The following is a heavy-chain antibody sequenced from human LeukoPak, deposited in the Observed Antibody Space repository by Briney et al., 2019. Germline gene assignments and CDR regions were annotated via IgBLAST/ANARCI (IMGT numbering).Heavy chain of an antibody. CDR1: GFTFSSYA. V-gene: IGHV3-23*01. CDR3: ARDWPSEWQQLPDYDAVDI. Sequence: GGSLRLSCAASGFTFSSYAMSWCRQPPGKGLDWFPTITGSGRSTYYADSVKGRFTISRDSSKDTLYLQMNSLRAEDTDVYYCARDWPSEWQQLPDYDAVDIWGQGTVVTVSS. D-gene: IGHD6-13*01. J-gene: IGHJ3*02. CDR2: ITGSGRST.